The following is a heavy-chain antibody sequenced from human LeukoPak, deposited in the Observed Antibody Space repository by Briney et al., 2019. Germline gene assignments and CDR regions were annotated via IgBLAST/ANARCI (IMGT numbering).Heavy chain of an antibody. Sequence: GGSLRLSCAASGFTFSSYAMHWVRQAPGKGLEWVSAISGSGGSTYYADSVKGRFTISRDNSKNTLYLQMNSLRAEDTAVYYCARGSSGYTKLDDAFDIWGQGTMVTVSS. D-gene: IGHD3-22*01. CDR1: GFTFSSYA. CDR3: ARGSSGYTKLDDAFDI. CDR2: ISGSGGST. V-gene: IGHV3-23*01. J-gene: IGHJ3*02.